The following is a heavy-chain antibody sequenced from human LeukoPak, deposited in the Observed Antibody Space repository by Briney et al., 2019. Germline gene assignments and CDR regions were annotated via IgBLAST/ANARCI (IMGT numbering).Heavy chain of an antibody. CDR1: GGTFSSYA. J-gene: IGHJ6*03. D-gene: IGHD5-18*01. CDR2: IIPIFGTA. Sequence: SVKVSCKASGGTFSSYAISWVRQAPGQGLEWMGGIIPIFGTANYAQKFQGRVTITADESTSTAYMELSSLRSEDTAVYYCARGLRRSQLWSRSNYYYYMDVWGKGTTVTVSS. V-gene: IGHV1-69*13. CDR3: ARGLRRSQLWSRSNYYYYMDV.